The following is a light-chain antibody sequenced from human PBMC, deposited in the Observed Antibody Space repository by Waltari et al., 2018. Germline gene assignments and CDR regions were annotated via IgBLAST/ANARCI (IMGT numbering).Light chain of an antibody. CDR3: SSSTGTTWV. CDR1: SSDVGVYNS. V-gene: IGLV2-14*03. J-gene: IGLJ3*02. CDR2: DVS. Sequence: QSALTQPASVSGSPGQSITISCSGISSDVGVYNSVSWYQQHAGKAPELMIYDVSNRPSGVSNRFSGSKSGSTASLTISGLQAEDEADYYCSSSTGTTWVFGGGTKVSVL.